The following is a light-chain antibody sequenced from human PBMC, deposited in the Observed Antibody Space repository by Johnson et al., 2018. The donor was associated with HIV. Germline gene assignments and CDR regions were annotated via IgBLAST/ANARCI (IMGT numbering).Light chain of an antibody. CDR1: SSKIGNNY. CDR2: ENN. V-gene: IGLV1-51*02. CDR3: GTWDSSLSSYV. J-gene: IGLJ1*01. Sequence: QSVLTQPPSVSAAPGQKVTISCSGSSSKIGNNYVSWYQQLPGTAPKLLIYENNMRPSGIPDRFSGTKSGTSATLGITGLPTGDEADYYCGTWDSSLSSYVFGTGTKVTVL.